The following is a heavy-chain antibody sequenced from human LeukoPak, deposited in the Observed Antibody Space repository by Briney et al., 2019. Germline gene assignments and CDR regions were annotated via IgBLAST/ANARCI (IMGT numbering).Heavy chain of an antibody. Sequence: PGGSLRLSCAASGFTFSDYWIHWVRQAPGKGLEWVAVISYDGSNKYYADSVKGRFTISRDNSKNTLYLQMNSLRAEDTAVYYCAKNYDSSGYYWDYYYGMDVWGQGTTVTVSS. CDR2: ISYDGSNK. D-gene: IGHD3-22*01. V-gene: IGHV3-30*18. J-gene: IGHJ6*02. CDR1: GFTFSDYW. CDR3: AKNYDSSGYYWDYYYGMDV.